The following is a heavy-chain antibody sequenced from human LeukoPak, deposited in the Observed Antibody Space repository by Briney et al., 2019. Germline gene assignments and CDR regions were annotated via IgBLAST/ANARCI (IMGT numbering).Heavy chain of an antibody. J-gene: IGHJ5*02. CDR1: GGSISSGDYY. D-gene: IGHD1-26*01. V-gene: IGHV4-30-4*08. Sequence: SETLSLTCTVSGGSISSGDYYWSWIRQPPGKGLEWIGYIYYSVSTYYNPSLKSRVTISVDTSKNQFSLKLSSVTAADTAVYYCARGKLLGWFDPWGQGTLVTVSS. CDR2: IYYSVST. CDR3: ARGKLLGWFDP.